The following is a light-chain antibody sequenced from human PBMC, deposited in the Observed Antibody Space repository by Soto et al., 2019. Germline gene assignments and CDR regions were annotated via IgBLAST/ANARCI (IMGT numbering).Light chain of an antibody. CDR1: QSISSW. J-gene: IGKJ1*01. CDR3: QHYNTYPWT. V-gene: IGKV1-5*03. Sequence: DIQMTQSPSILSASVGDRVTITCRASQSISSWLAWYQQKPGKAPNLLIHKASHLESGVPSRFSGSGSGTEFTLTISSLQHGDFETYYCQHYNTYPWTLGQGTKVDIK. CDR2: KAS.